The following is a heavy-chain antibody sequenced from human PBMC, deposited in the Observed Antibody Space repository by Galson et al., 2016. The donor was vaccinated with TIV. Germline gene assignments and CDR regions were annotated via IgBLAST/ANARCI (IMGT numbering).Heavy chain of an antibody. CDR3: ARDPRLYGDYSLEYFDF. V-gene: IGHV3-33*01. CDR1: GFTFSAFG. D-gene: IGHD4-17*01. CDR2: IWYDGSDK. J-gene: IGHJ4*02. Sequence: SLRLSCAASGFTFSAFGMHWVRQAPGKGLEWVAVIWYDGSDKHYADSVKGRFTISRDNSKNTLYLQMNSLRAEDTAVYYCARDPRLYGDYSLEYFDFWGQGTLVTVSS.